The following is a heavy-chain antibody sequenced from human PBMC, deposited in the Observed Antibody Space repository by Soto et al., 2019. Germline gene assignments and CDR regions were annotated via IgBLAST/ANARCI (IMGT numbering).Heavy chain of an antibody. D-gene: IGHD1-26*01. J-gene: IGHJ3*02. CDR2: IYYSGST. Sequence: KPSETLSLTCTVSGGSISSYYWSWIRQPPGKGLEWIGYIYYSGSTNYNPSLKSRVTISVDTSKNQFSLRLSSVTAADTAVYYCARDIVGATMGAFDIWGQGTMVTVSS. CDR3: ARDIVGATMGAFDI. V-gene: IGHV4-59*01. CDR1: GGSISSYY.